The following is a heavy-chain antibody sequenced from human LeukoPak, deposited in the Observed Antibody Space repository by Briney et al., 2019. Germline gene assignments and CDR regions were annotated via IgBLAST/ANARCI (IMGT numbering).Heavy chain of an antibody. V-gene: IGHV4-34*01. D-gene: IGHD3-22*01. Sequence: SETLSLTCAVYGGSFSGYYWSWIRQPPGKGLEWIGEINHSGSTNYNPSLKSRVTISVDTSKNQFSLKLSSVTAADTAVYYCASYSYYYDSSGYFDYWGQGTLVTVSS. CDR2: INHSGST. CDR3: ASYSYYYDSSGYFDY. CDR1: GGSFSGYY. J-gene: IGHJ4*02.